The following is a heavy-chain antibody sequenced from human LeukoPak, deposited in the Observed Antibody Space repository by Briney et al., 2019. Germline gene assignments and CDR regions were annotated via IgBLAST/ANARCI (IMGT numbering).Heavy chain of an antibody. CDR1: EFTFSHYS. CDR2: ISSSSSYI. J-gene: IGHJ6*03. V-gene: IGHV3-21*04. CDR3: ARGGDIVVVTAPTYYYYMDV. D-gene: IGHD2-21*02. Sequence: GGSLRLSCAASEFTFSHYSMNWVRQAPGKGLEWVSSISSSSSYIYYTDSVKGRFTISRDNAKNSLYLQMNSLRAEDTALYYCARGGDIVVVTAPTYYYYMDVWGKGTTVTVSS.